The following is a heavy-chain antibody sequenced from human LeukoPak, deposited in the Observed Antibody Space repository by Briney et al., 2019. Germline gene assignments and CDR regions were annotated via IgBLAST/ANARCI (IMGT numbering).Heavy chain of an antibody. J-gene: IGHJ4*02. CDR3: ARDAPQSYGSESLSGY. D-gene: IGHD3-10*01. Sequence: ASVKVSCKASGYTFTGYYMHWVRQAPGQGLEWMGRINPNSGGTNYAQKFQGRVTMTRDTSISTAYMELSRLRSDDTAVYYCARDAPQSYGSESLSGYWGQGTLVTVSS. V-gene: IGHV1-2*06. CDR1: GYTFTGYY. CDR2: INPNSGGT.